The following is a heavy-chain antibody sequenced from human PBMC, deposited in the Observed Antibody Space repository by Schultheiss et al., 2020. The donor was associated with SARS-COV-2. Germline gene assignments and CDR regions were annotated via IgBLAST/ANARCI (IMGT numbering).Heavy chain of an antibody. Sequence: SQTLSLTCAVSGGSISSGGYSWSWIRQPPGKGLEWIGYIYHSGSTYYNPSLKSRVTISVDTSKNQFSLKLSSVTAADTAVYYCASLWGSYGLTDYWGQGTLVTVSS. D-gene: IGHD3-16*01. CDR1: GGSISSGGYS. CDR3: ASLWGSYGLTDY. CDR2: IYHSGST. V-gene: IGHV4-30-2*01. J-gene: IGHJ4*02.